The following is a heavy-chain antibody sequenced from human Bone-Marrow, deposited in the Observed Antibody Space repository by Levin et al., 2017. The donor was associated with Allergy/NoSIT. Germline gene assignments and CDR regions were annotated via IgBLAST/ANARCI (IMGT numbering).Heavy chain of an antibody. CDR2: IYHSGST. CDR3: ARGPQTLSEIDY. CDR1: GYSISSGYY. Sequence: SQTLSLTCAVSGYSISSGYYWGWIRQPPGKGLEWIGSIYHSGSTYYNPSLKSRVTISVDTSKNQFSLKLSSVTAADTAVYYCARGPQTLSEIDYWGQGTLVTVSS. V-gene: IGHV4-38-2*01. D-gene: IGHD2/OR15-2a*01. J-gene: IGHJ4*02.